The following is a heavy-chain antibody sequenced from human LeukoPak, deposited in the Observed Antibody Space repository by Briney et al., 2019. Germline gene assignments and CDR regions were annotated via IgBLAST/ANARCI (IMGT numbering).Heavy chain of an antibody. V-gene: IGHV3-23*01. D-gene: IGHD3-10*01. CDR1: GFTFSSYA. J-gene: IGHJ4*02. CDR2: ISGSGGST. CDR3: AFRYDNCYGSGSYLSPLDY. Sequence: GGSLRLSCAASGFTFSSYAMSWVRQAPGKGLEWVSAISGSGGSTYYADSVKGRFTISRDNSKNTLYLQMNSLRAEDTAVYYCAFRYDNCYGSGSYLSPLDYWGQGTLVTVSS.